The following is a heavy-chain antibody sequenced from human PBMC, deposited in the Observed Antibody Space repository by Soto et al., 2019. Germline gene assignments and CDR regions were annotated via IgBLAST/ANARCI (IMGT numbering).Heavy chain of an antibody. CDR1: GFPFSSYG. J-gene: IGHJ4*02. V-gene: IGHV3-33*03. CDR3: ASSIN. CDR2: IWYDGSNK. Sequence: GGSLRLSCAASGFPFSSYGMHWVRQAPGKGLDWVGVIWYDGSNKDYAESVKGRFTISRDNSKNMLYLQMNSLRADDTAVYYCASSINWGQGTLVTVSS.